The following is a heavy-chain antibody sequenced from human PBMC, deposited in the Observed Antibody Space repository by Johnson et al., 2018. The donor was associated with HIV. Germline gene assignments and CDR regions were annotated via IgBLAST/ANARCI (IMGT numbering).Heavy chain of an antibody. V-gene: IGHV3-23*04. Sequence: VQLVESGGGLVQPGGSLRLSCAASGFTFSSYAMSWVRQAPGKGLEWVSAISGSGGDTYYPGSVKGRFTISRENAKNSLYLQMNSLRAGDTAVYYCARANRGRNDAFDIWGQGTMVTVSS. CDR2: ISGSGGDT. CDR3: ARANRGRNDAFDI. J-gene: IGHJ3*02. CDR1: GFTFSSYA. D-gene: IGHD2-15*01.